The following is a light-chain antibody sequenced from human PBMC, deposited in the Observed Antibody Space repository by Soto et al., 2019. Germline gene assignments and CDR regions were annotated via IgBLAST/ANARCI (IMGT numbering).Light chain of an antibody. CDR2: LETSGSY. CDR3: ETWDSNTRV. J-gene: IGLJ3*02. Sequence: QSVLTQSSSASASLGSSVKLTCTLSSGHSSYIIAWHQQQPGKAPRYLMKLETSGSYNRGSEVPDRFSGSSSGADRYLTISNLQFEDEADYYCETWDSNTRVFGGGTKVTVL. CDR1: SGHSSYI. V-gene: IGLV4-60*02.